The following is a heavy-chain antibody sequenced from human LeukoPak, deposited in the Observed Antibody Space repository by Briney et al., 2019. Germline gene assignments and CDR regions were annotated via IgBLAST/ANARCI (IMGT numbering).Heavy chain of an antibody. Sequence: FXXSXYSMNXVRQAPGXXXXXXSSISSSSIYIYYADSVKGRFTISRDNAKNSLYLQMNSLRAEDTAVYYCARSFLSIAAAATDYWGQGTLVTVSS. J-gene: IGHJ4*02. CDR2: ISSSSIYI. V-gene: IGHV3-21*01. CDR3: ARSFLSIAAAATDY. CDR1: FXXSXYS. D-gene: IGHD6-13*01.